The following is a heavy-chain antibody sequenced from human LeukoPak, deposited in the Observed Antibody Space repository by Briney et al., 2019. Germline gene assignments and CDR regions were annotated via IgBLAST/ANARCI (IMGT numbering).Heavy chain of an antibody. Sequence: SETLSLTCTVSGGSISSYYWSWIRQPPGKGLEWIGYIYYIGSTYYNPSLKSRVPISVDTSKNQFFLKLTSVTAADTAVYYCARHPSQPYYFDYWGQGTLVTVSS. V-gene: IGHV4-59*08. CDR3: ARHPSQPYYFDY. CDR2: IYYIGST. J-gene: IGHJ4*02. CDR1: GGSISSYY.